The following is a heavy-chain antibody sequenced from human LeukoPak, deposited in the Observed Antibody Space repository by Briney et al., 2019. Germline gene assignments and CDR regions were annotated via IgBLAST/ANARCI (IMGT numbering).Heavy chain of an antibody. CDR3: ATVRPENSGSYYWDY. J-gene: IGHJ4*02. V-gene: IGHV4-59*08. CDR2: FYYSGNT. CDR1: GGSISSYY. D-gene: IGHD1-26*01. Sequence: PSETLSLTCTVSGGSISSYYWSWIRQPPGKGLEWIGCFYYSGNTHSNPSPKSRVTISVDTSKNQFSLKLMSVTAADTAVYYCATVRPENSGSYYWDYWGQGTLVTVSS.